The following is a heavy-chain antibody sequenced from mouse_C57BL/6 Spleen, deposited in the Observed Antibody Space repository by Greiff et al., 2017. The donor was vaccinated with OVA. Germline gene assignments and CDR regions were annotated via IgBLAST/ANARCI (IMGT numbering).Heavy chain of an antibody. CDR3: ARSPVYYYGSSLYFDY. V-gene: IGHV1-53*01. CDR1: GYTFTSYW. J-gene: IGHJ2*01. D-gene: IGHD1-1*01. Sequence: QVQLQQPGTELVKPGASVKLSCKASGYTFTSYWMHWVKQRPGQGLEWIGNINPSNGGTNYNEKFKSKATLTVDKSSSTAYMQLSSLTSEDSAVYYCARSPVYYYGSSLYFDYWGQGTTLTVSS. CDR2: INPSNGGT.